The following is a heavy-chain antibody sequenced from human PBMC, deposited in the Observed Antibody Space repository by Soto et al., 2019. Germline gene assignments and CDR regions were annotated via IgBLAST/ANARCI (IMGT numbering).Heavy chain of an antibody. V-gene: IGHV3-66*01. CDR2: IYSAGST. Sequence: EVQLVESGGGLVQPGGSLRLSCAASVTVSSNYMTWVRQAPGKGLEWVSVIYSAGSTYYADSVKGRFTISRDNSRNTLYLQMNVLRVEDTAVYYCARDTVAVAGTDYWGQGTLVTVSS. CDR3: ARDTVAVAGTDY. CDR1: VTVSSNY. D-gene: IGHD6-19*01. J-gene: IGHJ4*02.